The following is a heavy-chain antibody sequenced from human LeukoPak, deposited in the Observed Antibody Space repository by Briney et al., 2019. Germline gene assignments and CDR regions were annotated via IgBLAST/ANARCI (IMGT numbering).Heavy chain of an antibody. CDR1: GYTFTSYY. CDR2: INPSGGST. CDR3: ARGYDFWSGYYMGSAYYYYMDV. D-gene: IGHD3-3*01. V-gene: IGHV1-46*03. J-gene: IGHJ6*03. Sequence: ASVKVSCKASGYTFTSYYMHWVRQAPGQGLEWMGIINPSGGSTSYAQKFQGRVTMTRDTSTSTVYMGLSSLRSEDTAVYYCARGYDFWSGYYMGSAYYYYMDVWGKGTTVTVSS.